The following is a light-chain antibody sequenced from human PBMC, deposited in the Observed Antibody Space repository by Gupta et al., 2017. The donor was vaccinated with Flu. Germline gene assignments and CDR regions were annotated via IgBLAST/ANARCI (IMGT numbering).Light chain of an antibody. CDR3: CTYAGNNIYV. CDR2: DVN. CDR1: TVGSNNF. Sequence: GSPGQSVAISCTGATVGSNNFVSWYQQHPGKAPKLMIFDVNQWPSGIPDRFSGSKSGNTASLTISGLQAEDEADYYCCTYAGNNIYVFGEGT. J-gene: IGLJ2*01. V-gene: IGLV2-11*03.